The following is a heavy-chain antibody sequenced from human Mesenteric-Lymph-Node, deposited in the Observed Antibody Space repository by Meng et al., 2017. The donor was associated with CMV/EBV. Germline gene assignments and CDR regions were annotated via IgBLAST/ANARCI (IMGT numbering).Heavy chain of an antibody. Sequence: GSLRLSCAVYGGSFSGYYWSWIRQPPGKGLEWIGEINHSGSTNYNPSLKSRVTISVDTSKNQFSLKLSSVTAADTAVYYCARIYDVLTGFTSKYYFDYWGQGTLVTVSS. CDR1: GGSFSGYY. V-gene: IGHV4-34*01. D-gene: IGHD3-9*01. CDR2: INHSGST. J-gene: IGHJ4*02. CDR3: ARIYDVLTGFTSKYYFDY.